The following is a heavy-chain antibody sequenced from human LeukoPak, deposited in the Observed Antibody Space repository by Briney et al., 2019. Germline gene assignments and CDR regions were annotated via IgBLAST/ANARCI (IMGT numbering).Heavy chain of an antibody. CDR1: GFTFSSYW. CDR3: AKDRCSNGIGCYYYYMDV. J-gene: IGHJ6*03. CDR2: IKQDGSEK. D-gene: IGHD2-8*01. Sequence: GGSLRLSCAASGFTFSSYWMSWVRQAPGKGLEWVANIKQDGSEKYYVDSVKGRFSISRDSSKNILYLQMNSLRAEDTAVYYCAKDRCSNGIGCYYYYMDVWGKGTTVTISS. V-gene: IGHV3-7*01.